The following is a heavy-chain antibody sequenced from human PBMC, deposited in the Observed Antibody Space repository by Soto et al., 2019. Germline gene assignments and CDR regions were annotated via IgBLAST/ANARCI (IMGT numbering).Heavy chain of an antibody. D-gene: IGHD6-19*01. CDR2: IYSGGST. CDR3: ARPGRPGYSSGWYYFDY. CDR1: GFTVSSNY. J-gene: IGHJ4*02. V-gene: IGHV3-53*01. Sequence: PGGSLRLSCAASGFTVSSNYMSWVRQAPGKGLEWVSVIYSGGSTYYADSVKGRFTISRDNSKNTLYLQMNSLRAEDTAVYYCARPGRPGYSSGWYYFDYWGQGSLVTVSS.